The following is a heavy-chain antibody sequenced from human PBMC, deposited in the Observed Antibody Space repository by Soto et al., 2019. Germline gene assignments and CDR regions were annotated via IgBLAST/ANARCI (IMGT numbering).Heavy chain of an antibody. CDR1: GFTFTSSA. CDR2: IVVGSFNT. J-gene: IGHJ3*02. Sequence: SVKVCCKASGFTFTSSAVRWVRQARGQLLEWIGWIVVGSFNTNYAQKFQERVTITRDMSTSTAYMELSSLRSEDTAVYYCAAVCSGGSCYGAFDIWGQGTMVPVS. V-gene: IGHV1-58*01. CDR3: AAVCSGGSCYGAFDI. D-gene: IGHD2-15*01.